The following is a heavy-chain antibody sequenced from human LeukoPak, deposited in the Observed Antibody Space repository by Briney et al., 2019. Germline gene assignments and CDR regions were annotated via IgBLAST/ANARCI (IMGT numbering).Heavy chain of an antibody. Sequence: TETLSLTCSVSGGSVRSDISHWSWIRQPPGKGLEWIGYVHYSGGANYNPSLESRVTMSLDRSKDQFSLELTSVTAADTAVYYCARNRGWYATDVWGQGAAVTVSS. CDR2: VHYSGGA. V-gene: IGHV4-61*01. CDR3: ARNRGWYATDV. CDR1: GGSVRSDISH. D-gene: IGHD6-19*01. J-gene: IGHJ6*02.